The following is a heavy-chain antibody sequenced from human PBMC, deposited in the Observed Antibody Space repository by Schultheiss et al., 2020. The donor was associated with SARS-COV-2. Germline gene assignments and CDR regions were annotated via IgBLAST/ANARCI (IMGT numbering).Heavy chain of an antibody. D-gene: IGHD2-21*02. CDR3: ALCDWRDAFDI. V-gene: IGHV4-31*03. CDR1: GGSISSGGYY. Sequence: SQTLSLTCTVSGGSISSGGYYWSWIRQYPGKGLEWIGYISYSGSTYYNPSLKSRVTISVDTSKNQFSLKLSSVTAADTAVYYCALCDWRDAFDIWGQGTTVTVSS. CDR2: ISYSGST. J-gene: IGHJ3*02.